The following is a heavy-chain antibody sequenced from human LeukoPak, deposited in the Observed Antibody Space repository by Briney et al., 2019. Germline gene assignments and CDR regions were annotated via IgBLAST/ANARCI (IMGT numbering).Heavy chain of an antibody. CDR2: ISSGSVTI. J-gene: IGHJ4*02. CDR3: ARLYRSGGSCPQDY. V-gene: IGHV3-48*02. CDR1: GFTFSSYS. Sequence: PGGSLRLSCTVSGFTFSSYSMNWVRQAPGKGLEWVSYISSGSVTIYYADSVKGRFTISRDNAKNSLYLQMNSLRDEDTAVYYCARLYRSGGSCPQDYWGRGTLVTVSS. D-gene: IGHD2-15*01.